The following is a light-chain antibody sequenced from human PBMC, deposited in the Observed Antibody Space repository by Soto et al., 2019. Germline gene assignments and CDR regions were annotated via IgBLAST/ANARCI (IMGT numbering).Light chain of an antibody. J-gene: IGKJ2*01. CDR2: GAS. Sequence: EIVLTQSPGTLSLSPGERATLSCRASQSVNSSYLAWYQQKPGQAPRLLIYGASSRATGIPDRFSGSGSGTDFTLTISRLEPEDFAVYYCQQYGRTFGQGTKLEIK. V-gene: IGKV3-20*01. CDR1: QSVNSSY. CDR3: QQYGRT.